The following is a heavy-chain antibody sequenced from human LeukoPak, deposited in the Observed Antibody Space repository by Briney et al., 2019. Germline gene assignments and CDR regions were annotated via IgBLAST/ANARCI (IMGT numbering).Heavy chain of an antibody. D-gene: IGHD2-21*01. CDR1: GGSFSGYY. CDR3: ARAIRVAIFDY. Sequence: SETLSLTCAVYGGSFSGYYWSWIRQPPGMGLEWIGEINHSGSTNYNPSLKSRVTISVDTSKNQFSLKLSSVTAADTAVYYCARAIRVAIFDYWGQGTLVTVSS. CDR2: INHSGST. J-gene: IGHJ4*02. V-gene: IGHV4-34*01.